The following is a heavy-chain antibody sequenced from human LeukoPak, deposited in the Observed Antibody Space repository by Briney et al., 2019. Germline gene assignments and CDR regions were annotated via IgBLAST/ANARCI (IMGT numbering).Heavy chain of an antibody. J-gene: IGHJ4*02. D-gene: IGHD6-19*01. Sequence: SEPLSLTCTVSGGSISSSSYYWGWIRQPPGKGLEWSESIYYSGSACYNPSLKSRVTISVDTSKNQFSLKLSSVTAADTAVYYCARSGAYRNSGYDGYSSGWSLNYFDYWGQGTLVTVSS. CDR3: ARSGAYRNSGYDGYSSGWSLNYFDY. CDR1: GGSISSSSYY. V-gene: IGHV4-39*01. CDR2: IYYSGSA.